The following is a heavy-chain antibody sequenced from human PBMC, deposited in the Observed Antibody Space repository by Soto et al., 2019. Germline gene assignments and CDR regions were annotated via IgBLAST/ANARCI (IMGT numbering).Heavy chain of an antibody. V-gene: IGHV4-34*01. Sequence: SETLSLTCAVYGGSFSGYYWSWIRQPPGKGLEWIGEINHSGSTNYNPSLKSRVTISVDTSKNQFSLKLSSVTAADTAVYYCARGVSGNLMQSYYYGSGSYYKYWGQGTLVTVSS. CDR2: INHSGST. J-gene: IGHJ4*02. D-gene: IGHD3-10*01. CDR3: ARGVSGNLMQSYYYGSGSYYKY. CDR1: GGSFSGYY.